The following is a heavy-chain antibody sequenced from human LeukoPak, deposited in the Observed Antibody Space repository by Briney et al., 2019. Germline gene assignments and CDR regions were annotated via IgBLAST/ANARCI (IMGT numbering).Heavy chain of an antibody. J-gene: IGHJ3*02. CDR2: IYYSGST. D-gene: IGHD2-15*01. CDR3: ARACYGCDAFDI. Sequence: SETLSLTCTVSGGSISSYYWSWIRQPPGKGLEWIGYIYYSGSTNYNPSLKSRVTISVDTSKNQFSLKLSSVTAADTAVYYCARACYGCDAFDIWGQGTMVTVSS. CDR1: GGSISSYY. V-gene: IGHV4-59*01.